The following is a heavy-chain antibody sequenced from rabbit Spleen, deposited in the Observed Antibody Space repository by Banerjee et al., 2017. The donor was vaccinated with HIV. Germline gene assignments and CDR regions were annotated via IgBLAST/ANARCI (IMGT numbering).Heavy chain of an antibody. CDR1: GFSFSSGYD. CDR2: IDAGSSGST. J-gene: IGHJ4*01. Sequence: QEQLVESGGGLVQPEGSLTLTCTASGFSFSSGYDMCWVRQAPGKGLDWIGCIDAGSSGSTYYASWAKGRFTISKTSSTTVTLQMTSLTVADTATYFCARDSHGGNSAGDYFNLWGPGTLVTVS. CDR3: ARDSHGGNSAGDYFNL. D-gene: IGHD7-1*01. V-gene: IGHV1S45*01.